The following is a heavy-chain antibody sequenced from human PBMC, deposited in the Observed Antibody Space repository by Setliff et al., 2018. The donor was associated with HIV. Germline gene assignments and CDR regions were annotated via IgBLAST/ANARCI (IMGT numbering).Heavy chain of an antibody. CDR2: VYYSGIT. V-gene: IGHV4-59*11. CDR1: GGSISSHY. J-gene: IGHJ4*02. CDR3: ARDTYDSRGYFFGY. Sequence: SETLSLTCSVSGGSISSHYWSWIRQPPGKGLEWIGYVYYSGITNYNPSLKTRVNISVDTSKNQFSLNLRSVSAADTAVYYCARDTYDSRGYFFGYWGQGTLVTVSS. D-gene: IGHD3-22*01.